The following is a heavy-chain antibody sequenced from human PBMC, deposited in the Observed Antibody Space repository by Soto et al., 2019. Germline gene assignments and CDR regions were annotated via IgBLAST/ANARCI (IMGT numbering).Heavy chain of an antibody. Sequence: QLQLQESGSGLVKPSQTLSLTCAVSGGSISSGGYSWSWIRQPPGKGLEWIGYIYHSGSTYYNPSLKSRLTTPVARSTHPFSLKLSSVTSADTAVYSCARVPDLWGQGTLVTVSS. J-gene: IGHJ5*02. D-gene: IGHD2-2*01. CDR3: ARVPDL. CDR2: IYHSGST. CDR1: GGSISSGGYS. V-gene: IGHV4-30-2*01.